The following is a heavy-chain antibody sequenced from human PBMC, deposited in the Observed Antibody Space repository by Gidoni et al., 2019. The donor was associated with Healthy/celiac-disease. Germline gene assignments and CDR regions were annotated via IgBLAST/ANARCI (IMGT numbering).Heavy chain of an antibody. CDR3: AKSPPWFGELLGFDY. CDR1: GFTFSSYA. V-gene: IGHV3-23*01. D-gene: IGHD3-10*01. Sequence: EVQLLESGGGLVQPGGSLRLSCAASGFTFSSYAISWVRQAPGKGLEWVSASSGSGGSTYYADSVKGRFTISRDNSKNTLYLQMNSLRAEDTAVYYCAKSPPWFGELLGFDYWGQGTLVTVSS. CDR2: SSGSGGST. J-gene: IGHJ4*02.